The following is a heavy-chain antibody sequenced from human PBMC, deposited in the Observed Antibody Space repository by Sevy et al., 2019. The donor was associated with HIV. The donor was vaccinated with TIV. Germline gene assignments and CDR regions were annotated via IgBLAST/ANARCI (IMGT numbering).Heavy chain of an antibody. J-gene: IGHJ6*02. CDR2: ISYDGRNE. V-gene: IGHV3-30*03. CDR3: ARDGDSSGYYDYYGMDV. D-gene: IGHD3-22*01. CDR1: GFTFSSFG. Sequence: GGSLRLSCAASGFTFSSFGIHWVRQAPGKGLEWVALISYDGRNEFYADSVKGRFTISRDNSKNTVYLQMNSLRAEDTAVYYCARDGDSSGYYDYYGMDVWGQGTTVTVSS.